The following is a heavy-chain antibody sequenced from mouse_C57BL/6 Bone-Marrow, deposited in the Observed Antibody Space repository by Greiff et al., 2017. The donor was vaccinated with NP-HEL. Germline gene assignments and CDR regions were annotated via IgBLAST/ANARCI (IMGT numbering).Heavy chain of an antibody. D-gene: IGHD4-1*01. CDR2: IRLKSDNYAT. CDR3: TRRLGRPSFDY. Sequence: DVKLVESGGGLVQPGGSMKLSCVASGFTFSNYWMNWVRQSPEKGLEWVAQIRLKSDNYATHYAESVKGRFTISRDDSKSSVYLQMNNLRAEDTGIYSCTRRLGRPSFDYWGQGTTLTVSS. V-gene: IGHV6-3*01. CDR1: GFTFSNYW. J-gene: IGHJ2*01.